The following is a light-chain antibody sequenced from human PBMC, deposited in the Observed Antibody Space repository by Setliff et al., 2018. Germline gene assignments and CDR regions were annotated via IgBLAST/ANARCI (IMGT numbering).Light chain of an antibody. CDR3: QSYDSSLSAVV. CDR1: SSNLGAGYD. CDR2: TNT. J-gene: IGLJ2*01. Sequence: QSALTQPPSMSGAPGQRVTISCTGTSSNLGAGYDVHWYQKIPGTAPKLLIYTNTNRPSGVPDRFSASKSGTSASLAITGLQAEDEADYYCQSYDSSLSAVVFGGGTKVTVL. V-gene: IGLV1-40*01.